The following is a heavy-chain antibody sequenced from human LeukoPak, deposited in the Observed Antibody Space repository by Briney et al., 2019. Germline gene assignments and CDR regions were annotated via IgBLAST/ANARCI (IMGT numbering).Heavy chain of an antibody. CDR2: IHPLDSTT. D-gene: IGHD3-22*01. CDR1: GQSFTNYW. J-gene: IGHJ5*02. Sequence: GESLQISCKAYGQSFTNYWIGWVRQMPGKGLEWMGIIHPLDSTTLYTPSFQGKVTISADKSIRTAYLQWSSLQPSDTAMYYCARRYYHSTEFDPWGQGTLVTVSS. V-gene: IGHV5-51*01. CDR3: ARRYYHSTEFDP.